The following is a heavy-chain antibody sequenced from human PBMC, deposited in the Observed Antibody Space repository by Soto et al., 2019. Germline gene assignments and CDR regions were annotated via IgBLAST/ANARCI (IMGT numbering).Heavy chain of an antibody. CDR3: ARQRVIRYCSSTSCPGDAFDI. Sequence: SETLSLTCTVSGVSISSYYWSWIRQPPGKGLEWIGYIYYSGSTNYNPSLKSRVTISVDTSKNQFSLKLSSVTAADTAVYYCARQRVIRYCSSTSCPGDAFDIWGQGTMVTVSS. V-gene: IGHV4-59*08. CDR2: IYYSGST. D-gene: IGHD2-2*01. CDR1: GVSISSYY. J-gene: IGHJ3*02.